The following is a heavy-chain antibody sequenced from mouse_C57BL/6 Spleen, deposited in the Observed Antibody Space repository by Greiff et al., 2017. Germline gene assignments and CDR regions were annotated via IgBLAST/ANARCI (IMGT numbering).Heavy chain of an antibody. CDR3: ARKTTGAMDY. J-gene: IGHJ4*01. V-gene: IGHV1-4*01. Sequence: VQLQQSGAELARPCASVKMSCKASGYTFTSYTLHWVKQRPGQGLEWIGYINPSSGYTKYNQKFKDQATLTADKSSSTAYMQLSSLTSEDSAVYYCARKTTGAMDYWGQGTSVTVSS. CDR2: INPSSGYT. CDR1: GYTFTSYT. D-gene: IGHD1-1*01.